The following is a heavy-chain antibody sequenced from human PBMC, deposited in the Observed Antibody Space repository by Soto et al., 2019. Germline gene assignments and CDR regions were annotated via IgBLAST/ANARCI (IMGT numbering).Heavy chain of an antibody. V-gene: IGHV3-23*01. Sequence: GGSLRLSCAASGFTFSSYGMHWVRQAPGKGLEWVSAISGTSSNTYYADSVKGRLTISRDNSKNTLFLQIDSLRPDDTAVYYCAKAGALSSAYRFDLWGQGTLVTVSS. J-gene: IGHJ4*02. D-gene: IGHD3-22*01. CDR1: GFTFSSYG. CDR3: AKAGALSSAYRFDL. CDR2: ISGTSSNT.